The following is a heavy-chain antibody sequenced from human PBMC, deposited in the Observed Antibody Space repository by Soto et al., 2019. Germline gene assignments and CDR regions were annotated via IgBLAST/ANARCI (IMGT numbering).Heavy chain of an antibody. Sequence: GGSLILSCAASGFIFSSYGMHWVRQAPGKGLEWVAVIWYDGSNKYYADSVKGRFTISRDNSKNTLYLQMNSLRAEDTAVYYCARNDLLLACEYYYYMDVWGKGTTVTVSS. D-gene: IGHD1-26*01. CDR1: GFIFSSYG. CDR2: IWYDGSNK. CDR3: ARNDLLLACEYYYYMDV. J-gene: IGHJ6*03. V-gene: IGHV3-33*01.